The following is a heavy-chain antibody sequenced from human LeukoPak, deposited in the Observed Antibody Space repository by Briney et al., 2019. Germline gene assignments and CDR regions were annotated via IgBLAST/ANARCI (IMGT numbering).Heavy chain of an antibody. J-gene: IGHJ3*02. Sequence: SETLSLTRTVSGYSISSGYYWGWIRQPPGKGLEWIGSIYHSGSTYYNPPLKSRVTISVDTSKNQFSLKLSSVTAADTAVYYCARYYDSSGYYPLDAFDIWGQGTMVTVSS. CDR2: IYHSGST. CDR1: GYSISSGYY. V-gene: IGHV4-38-2*02. CDR3: ARYYDSSGYYPLDAFDI. D-gene: IGHD3-22*01.